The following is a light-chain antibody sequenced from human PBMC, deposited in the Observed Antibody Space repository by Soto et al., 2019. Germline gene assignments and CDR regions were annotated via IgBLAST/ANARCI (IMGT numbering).Light chain of an antibody. V-gene: IGKV2-28*01. CDR3: MQALQTPLT. Sequence: IVMTQSPLSLPVTPGEPASISCRSSQSLLHSNGYNYLDWYLQKPGQSPQLLIYLGSNRASGVPDRFSGSGSGTDFTLKISRVEAEDVGIYYCMQALQTPLTFGGGSKV. CDR1: QSLLHSNGYNY. CDR2: LGS. J-gene: IGKJ4*01.